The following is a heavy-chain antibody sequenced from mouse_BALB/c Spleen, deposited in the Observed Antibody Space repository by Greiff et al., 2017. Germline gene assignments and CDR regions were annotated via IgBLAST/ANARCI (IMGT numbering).Heavy chain of an antibody. J-gene: IGHJ4*01. CDR3: ASDAYAMDY. CDR2: ISYDGSN. Sequence: EVQLQESGPGLVKPSQSLSLTCSVTGYSITSGYYWNWIRQFPGNKLEWMGYISYDGSNNYNPSLKNRISITRDTSQNQFFLKLNSVTTEDTATYYCASDAYAMDYWGQGTSVTVSS. CDR1: GYSITSGYY. V-gene: IGHV3-6*02.